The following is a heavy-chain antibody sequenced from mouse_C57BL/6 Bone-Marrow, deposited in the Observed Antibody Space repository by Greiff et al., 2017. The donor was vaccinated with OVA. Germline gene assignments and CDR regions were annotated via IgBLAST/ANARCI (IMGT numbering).Heavy chain of an antibody. J-gene: IGHJ1*03. V-gene: IGHV1-69*01. D-gene: IGHD2-3*01. CDR3: ALYDGDGGYFDV. Sequence: QVQLQQPGAELVMPGASVKLSCKASGYTFTSYWMHWVKQRPGQGLEWIGEIDPSDSYTNYHQKFKGKSTLTVDKASSTAYMQLSRLTSEESAVYDCALYDGDGGYFDVWGTGTTVTVSS. CDR2: IDPSDSYT. CDR1: GYTFTSYW.